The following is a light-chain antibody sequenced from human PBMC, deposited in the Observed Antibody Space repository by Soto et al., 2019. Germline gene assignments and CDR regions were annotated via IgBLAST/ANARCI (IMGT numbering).Light chain of an antibody. J-gene: IGKJ5*01. CDR2: DAS. CDR3: QQDNSHPIT. CDR1: QNISTY. V-gene: IGKV1-33*01. Sequence: DIQMTQSPSTLSVSVGDGVTITCRASQNISTYLAWYQQKPGKAPKLLIYDASTLETGVPSRFSGGGSGTDFTFTISSLQPEDIAPYYCQQDNSHPITFGQGTRLEIK.